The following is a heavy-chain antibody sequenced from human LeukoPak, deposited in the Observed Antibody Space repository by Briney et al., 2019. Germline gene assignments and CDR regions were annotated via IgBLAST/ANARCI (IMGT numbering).Heavy chain of an antibody. D-gene: IGHD3-3*01. CDR2: IYYSGST. J-gene: IGHJ3*02. CDR3: ARFPYDFWTRSLDAFVI. CDR1: GGSISSGDYY. Sequence: SSETLSLTCTVSGGSISSGDYYWSWIRQPPGKGLEWIGYIYYSGSTYYNPSLKSRVTISVDTSKNQFSLKLSSVTAADTAVYYCARFPYDFWTRSLDAFVIWGQGTMVTVSS. V-gene: IGHV4-30-4*08.